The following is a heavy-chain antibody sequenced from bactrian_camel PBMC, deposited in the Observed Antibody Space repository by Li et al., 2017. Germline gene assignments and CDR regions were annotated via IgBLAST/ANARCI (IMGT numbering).Heavy chain of an antibody. CDR2: IFLDGINA. D-gene: IGHD5*01. V-gene: IGHV3S6*01. Sequence: HVQLVESGGGLMQPGGSLILSCAVSGFPNSQFYGNWVRQAPGKGLEWVATIFLDGINAYYSENVKGRFTISRDKAKSTVTLQLSSLESGDTARYYCVTNRGFRWGEYLYWGQGTQVTVS. CDR3: VTNRGFRWGEYLY. CDR1: GFPNSQFY. J-gene: IGHJ4*01.